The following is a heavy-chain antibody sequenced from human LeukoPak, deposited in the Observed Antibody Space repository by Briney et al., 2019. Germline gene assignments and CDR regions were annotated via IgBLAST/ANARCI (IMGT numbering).Heavy chain of an antibody. V-gene: IGHV3-66*01. CDR2: IYSGGST. D-gene: IGHD3-22*01. CDR3: ARGRIRYYYDSSGYYYFDY. Sequence: GGSLRLSCAASGFTVSSNYMSWVRQAPGKGLEWVSVIYSGGSTYYADSVKGGFTISRDNSKNTLYLQMKSLRAEDTAVYYCARGRIRYYYDSSGYYYFDYWGQGTLVTVSS. CDR1: GFTVSSNY. J-gene: IGHJ4*02.